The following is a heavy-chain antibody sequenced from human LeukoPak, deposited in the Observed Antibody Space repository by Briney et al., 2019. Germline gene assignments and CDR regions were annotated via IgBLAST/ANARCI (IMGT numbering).Heavy chain of an antibody. CDR3: ARTPFGELGDWFDP. D-gene: IGHD3-10*01. CDR1: DGSISSGSYY. Sequence: SQTLSLTCTVSDGSISSGSYYWSWIRQPAGKGLEWIGRIYTSGSTNYNPSLKSRVTISVDTSKNQFSLKLSSVTAADTAVYYCARTPFGELGDWFDPWGQGTLVTVSS. J-gene: IGHJ5*02. CDR2: IYTSGST. V-gene: IGHV4-61*02.